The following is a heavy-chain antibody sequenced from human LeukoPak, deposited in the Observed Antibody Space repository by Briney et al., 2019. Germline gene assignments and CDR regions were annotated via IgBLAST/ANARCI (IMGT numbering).Heavy chain of an antibody. J-gene: IGHJ1*01. D-gene: IGHD2-2*01. CDR3: AKDKHYWYQLLSDEYFQH. CDR2: ISGSGGST. CDR1: GFTFSSYA. Sequence: PGGSLRLSCAASGFTFSSYAMHWVRQAPGKGLEWVSAISGSGGSTYYADSVKGRFTISRDNSKNTLYLQMNSLRAEDTAVYYCAKDKHYWYQLLSDEYFQHWGQGTLVTVSS. V-gene: IGHV3-23*01.